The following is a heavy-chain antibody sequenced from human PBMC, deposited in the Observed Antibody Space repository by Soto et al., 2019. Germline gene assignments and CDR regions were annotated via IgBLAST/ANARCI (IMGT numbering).Heavy chain of an antibody. CDR3: ALGEMATTDYYYYYGMDV. Sequence: PSETLSLTCTVSGGSISSSSYYWGWIRQPPGKGLEWIGSIYYSGSTYYNPSLKSRVTISVDTSKNQFSLKLSSVTAADTAVYYCALGEMATTDYYYYYGMDVWGQGTTV. CDR1: GGSISSSSYY. V-gene: IGHV4-39*01. D-gene: IGHD1-1*01. CDR2: IYYSGST. J-gene: IGHJ6*02.